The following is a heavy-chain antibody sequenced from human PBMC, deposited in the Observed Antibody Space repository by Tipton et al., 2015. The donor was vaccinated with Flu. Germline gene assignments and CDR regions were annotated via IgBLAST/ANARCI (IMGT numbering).Heavy chain of an antibody. V-gene: IGHV3-7*01. CDR1: GFTFESYW. D-gene: IGHD5-12*01. CDR2: IKQDGSEI. J-gene: IGHJ3*02. Sequence: SLRLSCAASGFTFESYWMNWVRQAPGKGLEWVANIKQDGSEIYYVGSVKGRFTISRDNAKNTLYLQMSNLRAEDTAMYFCARAPEWLSYGFDIWGQGTKVTVSP. CDR3: ARAPEWLSYGFDI.